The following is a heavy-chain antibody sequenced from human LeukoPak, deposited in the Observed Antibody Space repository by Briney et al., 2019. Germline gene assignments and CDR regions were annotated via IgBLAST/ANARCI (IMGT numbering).Heavy chain of an antibody. CDR1: GFTFSTYA. J-gene: IGHJ3*02. CDR2: INNSGGGT. Sequence: GGSLRLSCAASGFTFSTYAMSWVRQAPGKGLEWVSSINNSGGGTYYADSVKGRFAISRDNSKNTLYLQMNSLRAEDTAVYYCVQEGPRGLAFDIWGQGTKVTVSS. V-gene: IGHV3-23*01. CDR3: VQEGPRGLAFDI.